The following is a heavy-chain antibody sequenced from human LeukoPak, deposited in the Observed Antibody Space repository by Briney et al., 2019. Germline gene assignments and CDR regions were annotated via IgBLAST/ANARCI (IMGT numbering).Heavy chain of an antibody. J-gene: IGHJ4*02. CDR3: AKGGWTTVTAAAIY. CDR2: ISGTGGTT. V-gene: IGHV3-23*01. D-gene: IGHD4-17*01. CDR1: GFTFSSYD. Sequence: PGGSLRLSCAASGFTFSSYDMNWVRQAPGKGLEWVSTISGTGGTTYYADSVKGRFTISRDNSKNTLFLQFNSLRAEATAVYYCAKGGWTTVTAAAIYWVRGTLLSVCS.